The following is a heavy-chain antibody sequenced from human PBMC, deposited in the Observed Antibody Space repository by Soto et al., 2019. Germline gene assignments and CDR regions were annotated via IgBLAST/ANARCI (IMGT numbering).Heavy chain of an antibody. J-gene: IGHJ4*01. V-gene: IGHV3-23*01. CDR1: GVTFSSYA. CDR3: AKATSATCTGSICYSFDY. D-gene: IGHD2-21*01. CDR2: FSGGRDTT. Sequence: GGGLSLTCVASGVTFSSYAMSWIRHAPGQRLEWVATFSGGRDTTWHADSVKGRFTVSRDSSKNTLSLQMNSLRPEDTALYYCAKATSATCTGSICYSFDYWGHVTLFTVS.